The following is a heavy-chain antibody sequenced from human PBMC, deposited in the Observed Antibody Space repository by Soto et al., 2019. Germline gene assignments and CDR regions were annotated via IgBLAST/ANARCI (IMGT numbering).Heavy chain of an antibody. J-gene: IGHJ5*02. V-gene: IGHV3-21*01. CDR3: VSSGTAPMLSHNWFDP. CDR2: ITTTSRYI. CDR1: GFTFTTYD. Sequence: EVQLVESGGGLVKPGGSLRLSCAASGFTFTTYDMNWVRQAPGKGLEWVSSITTTSRYIYYADSVRGRFTISRDNAKNSLFLQMDSLKAADTAVYYCVSSGTAPMLSHNWFDPWGQGTLVTVSS. D-gene: IGHD1-1*01.